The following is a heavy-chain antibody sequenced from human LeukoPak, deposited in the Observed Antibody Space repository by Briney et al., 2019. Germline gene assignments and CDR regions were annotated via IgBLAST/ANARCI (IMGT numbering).Heavy chain of an antibody. V-gene: IGHV4-39*07. CDR2: IYYSGTT. CDR1: GGLISISTYY. CDR3: ARDLRGYDFSDYYYYMDV. J-gene: IGHJ6*03. D-gene: IGHD5-12*01. Sequence: SETLSLTCTVSGGLISISTYYWGWIRQPPGKGLEWIGSIYYSGTTHYNPSLKSRVTIAVDTSKNQFSLKLISVTAADTAVYYCARDLRGYDFSDYYYYMDVWGKGTTVTVSS.